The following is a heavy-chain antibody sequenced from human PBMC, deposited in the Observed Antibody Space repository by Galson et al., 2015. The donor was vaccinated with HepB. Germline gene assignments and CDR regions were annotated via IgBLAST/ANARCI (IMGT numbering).Heavy chain of an antibody. D-gene: IGHD4-23*01. J-gene: IGHJ6*02. Sequence: SCKASGGTFSSYAISWVRQAPGQGLEWMGGIIPIFGTANYAQKFQGRVTITADESTSTAYMELSSLRSEDTAVYYCARSNTVVIIFRNYYYYYGMDVWGQGTTVTVSS. CDR3: ARSNTVVIIFRNYYYYYGMDV. CDR2: IIPIFGTA. V-gene: IGHV1-69*01. CDR1: GGTFSSYA.